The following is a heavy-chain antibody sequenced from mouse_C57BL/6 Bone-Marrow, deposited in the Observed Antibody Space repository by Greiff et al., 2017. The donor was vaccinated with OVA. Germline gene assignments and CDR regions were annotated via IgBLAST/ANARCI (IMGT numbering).Heavy chain of an antibody. V-gene: IGHV1-5*01. D-gene: IGHD1-1*01. CDR1: GYTFTSYW. CDR2: IYPGNSDT. Sequence: EVQLQQSGTVLARPGASVKMSCKTSGYTFTSYWMHWVKQRPGQGLEWIGAIYPGNSDTSYNQKFKGKAKLTAVTSASTAYMELSSLTNEDSAVYYCTRSHYYGSSYEDMDDWGQGTSVTVSS. CDR3: TRSHYYGSSYEDMDD. J-gene: IGHJ4*01.